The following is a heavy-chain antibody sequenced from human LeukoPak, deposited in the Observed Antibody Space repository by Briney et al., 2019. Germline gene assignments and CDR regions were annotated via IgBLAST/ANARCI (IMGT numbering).Heavy chain of an antibody. CDR1: GGSFSGYY. CDR2: INHSGST. Sequence: SETLSLTCAVYGGSFSGYYWSWIRQPPGKGLEWIGEINHSGSTNYNPSLKSRVTISVDTSKNQFSLKLSSVTAADTAVYYCARELGYCSSTSCYRRYYYYGMDVWGQGTTVTFSS. J-gene: IGHJ6*02. D-gene: IGHD2-2*01. V-gene: IGHV4-34*01. CDR3: ARELGYCSSTSCYRRYYYYGMDV.